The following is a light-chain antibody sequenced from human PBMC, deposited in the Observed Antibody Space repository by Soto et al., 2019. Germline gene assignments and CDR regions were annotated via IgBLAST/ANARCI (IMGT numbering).Light chain of an antibody. CDR1: QSVSTF. CDR3: QQYNNWPRT. CDR2: GAS. Sequence: EIVLTQPPDTLSLSPGERATLSCRASQSVSTFLAWYHQKPGQAPRLLIYGASTRATGIPARFSGSGSGTEFTLTINSLQSEDFAVYYCQQYNNWPRTFGQGTKVDI. V-gene: IGKV3-15*01. J-gene: IGKJ1*01.